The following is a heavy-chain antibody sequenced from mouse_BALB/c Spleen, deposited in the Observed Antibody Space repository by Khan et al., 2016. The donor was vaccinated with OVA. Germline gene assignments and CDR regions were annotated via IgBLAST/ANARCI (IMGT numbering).Heavy chain of an antibody. J-gene: IGHJ3*01. D-gene: IGHD2-2*01. CDR1: GYSFTNYY. CDR3: TRHGFFAWFTY. V-gene: IGHV1S135*01. Sequence: EVQLQESGPELMKPGASVKISCKASGYSFTNYYIHWVIQSHGKSLEWIGYIDPFSGGTTYNQKFKGKATLTVDKSSNTAYIHLSNLTSEDSAVYYCTRHGFFAWFTYWGQGTLVTVSA. CDR2: IDPFSGGT.